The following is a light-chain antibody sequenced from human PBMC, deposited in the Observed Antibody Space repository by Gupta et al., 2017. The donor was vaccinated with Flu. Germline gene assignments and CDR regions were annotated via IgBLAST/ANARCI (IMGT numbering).Light chain of an antibody. Sequence: EIILTQSPGTLSLSPGERATLSCRASQGVSTSYLAWYQQKPGQAPRLLIYGTSSRATGIPDRFSGSGSGTDFTLTIGRLEPEDFAVYYCQQFGGSPLFSFGQGTKLEIK. CDR3: QQFGGSPLFS. CDR2: GTS. V-gene: IGKV3-20*01. CDR1: QGVSTSY. J-gene: IGKJ2*03.